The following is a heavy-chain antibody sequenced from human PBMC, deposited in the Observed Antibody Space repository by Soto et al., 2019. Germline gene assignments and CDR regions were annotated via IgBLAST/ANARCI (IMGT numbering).Heavy chain of an antibody. J-gene: IGHJ3*02. V-gene: IGHV3-21*01. CDR2: ISSSSSYI. CDR3: ARWYYYDSSGYYQPTYAFDI. CDR1: GFTFSSYS. D-gene: IGHD3-22*01. Sequence: PGGSLRLSCAASGFTFSSYSMNWVRQDPGKGLEWVSSISSSSSYIYYADSVKGRFTISRDNAKNSLYLQMNSLRAEDTAVYYCARWYYYDSSGYYQPTYAFDIWGQGTMVTVSS.